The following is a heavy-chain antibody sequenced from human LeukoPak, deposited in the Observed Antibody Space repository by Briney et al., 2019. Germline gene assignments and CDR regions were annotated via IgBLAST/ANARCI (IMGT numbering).Heavy chain of an antibody. CDR3: ARDETGYSSSWYVYNWFDP. Sequence: SVKVSCKASGGTFSSYAISWVRQAPGQGLEWMGRIIPILGIANYAQKFQGRVTITADKSTSTAYMELSSLRSEDTAVYYCARDETGYSSSWYVYNWFDPWGQGTLVTVSS. CDR1: GGTFSSYA. V-gene: IGHV1-69*04. J-gene: IGHJ5*02. CDR2: IIPILGIA. D-gene: IGHD6-13*01.